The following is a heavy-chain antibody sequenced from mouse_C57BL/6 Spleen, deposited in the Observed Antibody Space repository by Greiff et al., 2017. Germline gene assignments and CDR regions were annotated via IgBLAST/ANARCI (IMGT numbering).Heavy chain of an antibody. CDR3: ARSAIYDGYLDY. V-gene: IGHV1-52*01. Sequence: QVHVKQPGAELVRPGSSVKLSCKASGYTFTSYWMHWVKQRPIQGLEWIGNIDPSDSETHYNQKFKDKATLTVDKSSSTAYMQLSSLTSEDSAVYYCARSAIYDGYLDYWGQGTTLTVSS. J-gene: IGHJ2*01. CDR1: GYTFTSYW. D-gene: IGHD2-3*01. CDR2: IDPSDSET.